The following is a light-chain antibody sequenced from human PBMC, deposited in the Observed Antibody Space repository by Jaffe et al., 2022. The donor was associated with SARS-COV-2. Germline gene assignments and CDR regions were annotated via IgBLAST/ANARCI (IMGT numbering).Light chain of an antibody. CDR2: ANN. Sequence: SSELTQDPTVSVALGQTVRITCQGDSLRTHYPGWYQQKPGQAPVLVIYANNNRPSGIPDRFSGSSSGDTASLTITGAQAEDEADYYCNSRVTNGYHVVFGGGTKLTVL. J-gene: IGLJ2*01. V-gene: IGLV3-19*01. CDR1: SLRTHY. CDR3: NSRVTNGYHVV.